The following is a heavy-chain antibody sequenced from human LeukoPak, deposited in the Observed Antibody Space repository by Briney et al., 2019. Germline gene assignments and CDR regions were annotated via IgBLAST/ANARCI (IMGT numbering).Heavy chain of an antibody. J-gene: IGHJ4*02. V-gene: IGHV3-33*01. CDR1: RFTFRNHG. CDR2: IWYDGSNK. CDR3: ARDREARFLDY. Sequence: GGSLRLSCAASRFTFRNHGMHWVRQAPGKGLEWVAVIWYDGSNKYYADSVKGRFTISRDNSKNTLSLQMNSLRDEDTALYYCARDREARFLDYWGQGTLVTVSS. D-gene: IGHD3-10*01.